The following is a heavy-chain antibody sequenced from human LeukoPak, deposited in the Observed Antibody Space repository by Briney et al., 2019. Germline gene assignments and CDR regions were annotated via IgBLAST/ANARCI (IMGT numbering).Heavy chain of an antibody. CDR3: ARVNLLIGSSWYSDY. D-gene: IGHD6-13*01. CDR2: IYYSGST. CDR1: GGSVSSGSYY. J-gene: IGHJ4*02. Sequence: SETLSLTCTVSGGSVSSGSYYWSWIRQPPGKGLEWIGYIYYSGSTNYNPSPKSRVTMSVDTSKNQFSLKLSSVTAADTAVYYCARVNLLIGSSWYSDYWGQGTLVTVSS. V-gene: IGHV4-61*01.